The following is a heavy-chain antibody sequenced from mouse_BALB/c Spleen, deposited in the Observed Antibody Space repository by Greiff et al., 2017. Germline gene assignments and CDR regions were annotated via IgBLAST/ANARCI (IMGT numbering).Heavy chain of an antibody. CDR2: ISSGSSTI. V-gene: IGHV5-17*02. CDR3: ARSIYYDSYYAMDY. Sequence: DVKLLESGGGLVQPGGSRKLSCAASGFTFSSFGMHWVRQAPEKGLEWVAYISSGSSTIYYADTVKGRFTISRDNPKNTLFLQMTSLRSEDTAMYYCARSIYYDSYYAMDYWGQGTSVTVSS. J-gene: IGHJ4*01. D-gene: IGHD2-4*01. CDR1: GFTFSSFG.